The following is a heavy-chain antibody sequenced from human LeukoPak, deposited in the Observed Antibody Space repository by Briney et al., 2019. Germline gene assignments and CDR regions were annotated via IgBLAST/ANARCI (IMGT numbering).Heavy chain of an antibody. J-gene: IGHJ4*02. CDR3: ARGSGYYYY. V-gene: IGHV4-59*01. CDR2: IYYTGGT. Sequence: PSETLSLTCTVSGGSISSYYWSWVRQPPGKGLEWIGYIYYTGGTNYNPSLKSRVTISVDTSKNQFSLKLSSVTAADTAVYYCARGSGYYYYWGQRTLVTVSS. CDR1: GGSISSYY. D-gene: IGHD3-22*01.